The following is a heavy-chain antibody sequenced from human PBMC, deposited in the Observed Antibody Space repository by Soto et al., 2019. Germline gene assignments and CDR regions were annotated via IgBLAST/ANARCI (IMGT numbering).Heavy chain of an antibody. CDR1: GFSLSTTGVT. Sequence: SGPTLVNPTQTLTLTCTFSGFSLSTTGVTVGWIRHPPGKALEWLALIYWDDDKRYSPSLKSRLTITKDTSKNQVVLTMTNMDPVDTATYYCAHRPSYCSGGSCYSGFDYWGQGTLVTVSS. D-gene: IGHD2-15*01. J-gene: IGHJ4*02. CDR3: AHRPSYCSGGSCYSGFDY. CDR2: IYWDDDK. V-gene: IGHV2-5*02.